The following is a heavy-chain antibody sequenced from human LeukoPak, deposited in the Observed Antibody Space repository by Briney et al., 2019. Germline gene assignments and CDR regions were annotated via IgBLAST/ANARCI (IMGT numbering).Heavy chain of an antibody. CDR3: TRTDDYGDYDASNYFDY. J-gene: IGHJ4*02. CDR2: IRSKAYGGTT. D-gene: IGHD4-17*01. Sequence: GRSLRLSCTTSGFTFGDYAMSWVRQAPGKGLEWVGFIRSKAYGGTTEYAASVKGRFTISRDDSKSIAYLQMNSLKTEDTAVYYCTRTDDYGDYDASNYFDYWGQGTLVTVSS. CDR1: GFTFGDYA. V-gene: IGHV3-49*04.